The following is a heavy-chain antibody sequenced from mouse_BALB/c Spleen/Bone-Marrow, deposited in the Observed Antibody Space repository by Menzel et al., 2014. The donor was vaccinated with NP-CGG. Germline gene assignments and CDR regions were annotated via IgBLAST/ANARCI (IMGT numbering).Heavy chain of an antibody. J-gene: IGHJ3*01. CDR3: XRDYDNDDGFAY. CDR2: IWSDGGT. CDR1: GFSLTXYX. V-gene: IGHV2-6*03. Sequence: QVQXQQSGPGLVAPSQSLSXTCTXSGFSLTXYXVXWVRQPPGKGLEWLAVIWSDGGTTYNSTFKSRLSISKDNSKSQVFXKMXXXQTDXTAVYFCXRDYDNDDGFAYWGQGXLVTVS. D-gene: IGHD2-4*01.